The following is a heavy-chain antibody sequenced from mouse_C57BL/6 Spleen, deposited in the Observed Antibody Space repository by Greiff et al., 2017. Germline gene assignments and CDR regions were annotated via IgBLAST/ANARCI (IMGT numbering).Heavy chain of an antibody. J-gene: IGHJ2*01. CDR3: ARNYYGSSYLDY. D-gene: IGHD1-1*01. V-gene: IGHV1-20*01. CDR2: INPYNGDT. CDR1: GYSFTGYF. Sequence: VQLKESGPELVKPGDSVKISCKASGYSFTGYFMNWVMQSHGKSLEWIGRINPYNGDTFYNQKFKGKATLTVDKSSSTAHMELRSLTSEDSAVYYCARNYYGSSYLDYWGQGTTLTVSS.